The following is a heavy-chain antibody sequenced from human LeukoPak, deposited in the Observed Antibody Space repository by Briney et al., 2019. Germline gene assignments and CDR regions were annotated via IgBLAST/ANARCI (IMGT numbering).Heavy chain of an antibody. D-gene: IGHD6-6*01. J-gene: IGHJ6*03. CDR1: GFTFSRYW. CDR3: ARGPYFASSSGYYYYYMDV. Sequence: RPGGSLRLSCAASGFTFSRYWMHWVRQAPGKGLVWVSPINPDGSPTTYADSVKGRFTISRDNAKNTLYLQMNSLRAEDTAVYYCARGPYFASSSGYYYYYMDVWGKGTTVTVSS. CDR2: INPDGSPT. V-gene: IGHV3-74*01.